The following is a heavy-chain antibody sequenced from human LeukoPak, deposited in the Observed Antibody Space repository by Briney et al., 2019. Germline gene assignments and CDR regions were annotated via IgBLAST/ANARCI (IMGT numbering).Heavy chain of an antibody. J-gene: IGHJ4*02. V-gene: IGHV1-2*02. D-gene: IGHD4/OR15-4a*01. CDR1: GYTFTDYY. Sequence: ASVKVSCKASGYTFTDYYIHWVRQAPGHGLEWMGWIYPNSGGTNYSQSFLDRVTLTRDTSISTAYMELSRLRSDDTAVYYCARSRSSRANGGYYFDRWGQGTLATVSS. CDR3: ARSRSSRANGGYYFDR. CDR2: IYPNSGGT.